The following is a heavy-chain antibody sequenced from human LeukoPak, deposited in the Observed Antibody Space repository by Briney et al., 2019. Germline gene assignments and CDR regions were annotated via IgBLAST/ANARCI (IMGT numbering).Heavy chain of an antibody. Sequence: ASVKVSCKASGYTFTGYYMHWVRQAPGQGLEWMGWINPNSGGTNYAQKFQGRVTMTRDTSISTAYMELSRLRSDDTAVYYCARGRTPYYYDSSGYFDYWGQGTLVTVSS. CDR3: ARGRTPYYYDSSGYFDY. D-gene: IGHD3-22*01. CDR2: INPNSGGT. V-gene: IGHV1-2*02. CDR1: GYTFTGYY. J-gene: IGHJ4*02.